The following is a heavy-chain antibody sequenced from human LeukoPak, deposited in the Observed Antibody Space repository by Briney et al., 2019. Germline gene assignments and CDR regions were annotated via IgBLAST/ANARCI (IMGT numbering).Heavy chain of an antibody. D-gene: IGHD6-6*01. CDR1: GGAITSYY. CDR3: ARDRVLGTWFDP. J-gene: IGHJ5*02. Sequence: PSETLSLTCTVPGGAITSYYWSWIRQPPGKGLEWIGYIYYSGSTNYNPSLKSRVTISVDTSKTLFSLKLSSVTAADTAVYYCARDRVLGTWFDPWGQGTLVTVSS. V-gene: IGHV4-59*01. CDR2: IYYSGST.